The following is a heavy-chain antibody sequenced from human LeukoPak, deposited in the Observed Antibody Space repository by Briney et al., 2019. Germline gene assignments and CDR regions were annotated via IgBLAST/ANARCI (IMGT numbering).Heavy chain of an antibody. Sequence: SETLSLTCTVSGGSINNYYWGWIRQPPGKGLEFIGSISYSGLTNYNPSLKSRVTISVDTSKNQFSLKLSSVTAADTAVYYCARETSQKGAHYMDVWGKGTTVTISS. CDR2: ISYSGLT. V-gene: IGHV4-59*01. CDR1: GGSINNYY. J-gene: IGHJ6*03. D-gene: IGHD3-16*01. CDR3: ARETSQKGAHYMDV.